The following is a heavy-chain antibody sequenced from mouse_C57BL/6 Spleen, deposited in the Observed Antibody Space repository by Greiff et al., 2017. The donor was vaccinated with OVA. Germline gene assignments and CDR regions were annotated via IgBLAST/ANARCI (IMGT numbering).Heavy chain of an antibody. Sequence: QVQLQQPGSELVKPGASVKLSCKASGYTFTSYWMHWVKQRPGQGLEWIGNINPSNGGTNYNEKFKSKATLTVDKSSSTAYMQLSSLTSEDSAVYYCARHPLYQYYFDYWGQGTTLTVSS. CDR2: INPSNGGT. V-gene: IGHV1-53*01. J-gene: IGHJ2*01. D-gene: IGHD2-1*01. CDR3: ARHPLYQYYFDY. CDR1: GYTFTSYW.